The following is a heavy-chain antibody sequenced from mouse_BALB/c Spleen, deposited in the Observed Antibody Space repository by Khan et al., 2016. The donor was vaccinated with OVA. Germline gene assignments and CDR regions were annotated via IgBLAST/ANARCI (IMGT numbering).Heavy chain of an antibody. CDR3: ARGGYSSFAY. D-gene: IGHD1-3*01. CDR2: IYPGNSDT. V-gene: IGHV1-5*01. CDR1: GYSFTSYL. J-gene: IGHJ3*01. Sequence: VRLQQSGTVLARPGASVKMSCKASGYSFTSYLIHWVKQRPGRGLEWIGDIYPGNSDTTYNQKFKDKAKLTAGTSANTAYMELSSLTNEDSAVYYCARGGYSSFAYWGQGTLVTVSA.